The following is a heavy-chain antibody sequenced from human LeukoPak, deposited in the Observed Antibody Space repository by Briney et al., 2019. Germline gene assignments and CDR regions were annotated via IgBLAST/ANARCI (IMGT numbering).Heavy chain of an antibody. V-gene: IGHV4-61*08. CDR2: IYYSGST. J-gene: IGHJ6*02. CDR1: GGSVSSGGYY. CDR3: ARDRLLDYDFWSGYYRLHYYYGMDV. D-gene: IGHD3-3*01. Sequence: TSETLSLTCTVSGGSVSSGGYYWSWIRQPPGKGLEWIGYIYYSGSTNYNPSLKSRVTISVDTSKNQFSLKLSSVTAADTAVYYCARDRLLDYDFWSGYYRLHYYYGMDVWGQGTTVTVSS.